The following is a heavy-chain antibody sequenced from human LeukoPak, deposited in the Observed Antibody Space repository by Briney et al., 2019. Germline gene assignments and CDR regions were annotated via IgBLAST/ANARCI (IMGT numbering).Heavy chain of an antibody. D-gene: IGHD3-22*01. CDR1: GFTFSSYA. CDR3: AKSSSSGYYYSTNLLFDY. Sequence: GGSLRLSCAASGFTFSSYAMSWVRQAPGKGLEWVSAISGSGGSTYYADSVKGRFTISRDNSKNTLYLQMNSLRAEDTAVYYCAKSSSSGYYYSTNLLFDYWGQGTLVTVSS. CDR2: ISGSGGST. V-gene: IGHV3-23*01. J-gene: IGHJ4*02.